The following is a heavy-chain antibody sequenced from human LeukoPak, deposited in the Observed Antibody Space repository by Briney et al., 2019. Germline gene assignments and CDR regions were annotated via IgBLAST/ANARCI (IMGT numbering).Heavy chain of an antibody. V-gene: IGHV1-69*02. CDR2: IIPILGIA. Sequence: SVKVSGKASGYTFTGYYMHWVRQAPGQGLEWMGRIIPILGIANYAQKFQGRVTITADKSTSTAYMELSSLRSEDTAVYYCASRKDGMDVWGQGTTVTVSS. J-gene: IGHJ6*02. CDR3: ASRKDGMDV. CDR1: GYTFTGYY.